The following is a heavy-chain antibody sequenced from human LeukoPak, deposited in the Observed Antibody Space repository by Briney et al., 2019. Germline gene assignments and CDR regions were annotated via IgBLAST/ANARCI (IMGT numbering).Heavy chain of an antibody. D-gene: IGHD4/OR15-4a*01. Sequence: GGSLRLSCAASGFTFSSYAMNWVRQAPGKGLEWVSVISDSGGRTYFADSMKGRFTISRDNSKTTLYLQMNNLRAEDTAVYYCAKDHGTDSAYFFDYWGQGALVAVSS. CDR2: ISDSGGRT. J-gene: IGHJ4*02. CDR1: GFTFSSYA. V-gene: IGHV3-23*01. CDR3: AKDHGTDSAYFFDY.